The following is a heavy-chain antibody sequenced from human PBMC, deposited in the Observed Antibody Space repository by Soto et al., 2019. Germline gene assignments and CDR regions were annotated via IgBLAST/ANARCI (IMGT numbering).Heavy chain of an antibody. CDR1: GFTFSSYG. CDR3: AKGRGNYLAIDS. V-gene: IGHV3-30*18. CDR2: ILSDGNNK. J-gene: IGHJ4*02. Sequence: QVQLVESGGGVVQPGRSLRLSCAASGFTFSSYGMHWVRQAPGKGLEWVAVILSDGNNKFYADSVKGRFTISRDNSKNTLYLQMDSLRVGDTAVYYCAKGRGNYLAIDSWGQGTLVTVSS. D-gene: IGHD1-7*01.